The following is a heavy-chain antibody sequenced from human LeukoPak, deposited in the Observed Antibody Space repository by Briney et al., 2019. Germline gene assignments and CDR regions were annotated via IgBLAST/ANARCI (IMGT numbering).Heavy chain of an antibody. CDR2: INPNSGGT. V-gene: IGHV1-2*02. D-gene: IGHD2-15*01. CDR3: ARDLCSGGSCTDY. Sequence: ASVKVSCKASGYSFTGYYMHWVRQAPGQGLEWMGWINPNSGGTNYAQQFQGRVTMTRDTSISTAYMELSRLRSDDTAVYYCARDLCSGGSCTDYWGQGTLVTVSS. J-gene: IGHJ4*02. CDR1: GYSFTGYY.